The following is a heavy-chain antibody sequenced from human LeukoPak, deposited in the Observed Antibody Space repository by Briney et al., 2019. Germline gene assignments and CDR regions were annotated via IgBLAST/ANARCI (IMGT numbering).Heavy chain of an antibody. CDR3: AKDLGSSWYLCAFDI. CDR2: IYSRGST. V-gene: IGHV3-53*01. CDR1: GFTVSSNY. Sequence: GGSLRLSCAASGFTVSSNYMSWVRQAPGKGPEWVSVIYSRGSTYYADSVKGRFTISRDNSKNTLYLQMNSLRAEDTAVYYCAKDLGSSWYLCAFDIWGQGTMVTVSS. J-gene: IGHJ3*02. D-gene: IGHD6-13*01.